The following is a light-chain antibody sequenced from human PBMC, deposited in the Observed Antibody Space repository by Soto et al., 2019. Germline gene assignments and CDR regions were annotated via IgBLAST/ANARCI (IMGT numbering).Light chain of an antibody. V-gene: IGKV1-9*01. J-gene: IGKJ4*01. CDR3: QQLNSYPLT. CDR1: QGISSY. CDR2: AAS. Sequence: DIRLTQSPSFLSASVGDRVTITCRASQGISSYLAWYQQKPGKAPKLLIYAASTLQSGVPSRFSGSGSGTEFTLTISSLQPEDCATYYCQQLNSYPLTFGGGTKVEIK.